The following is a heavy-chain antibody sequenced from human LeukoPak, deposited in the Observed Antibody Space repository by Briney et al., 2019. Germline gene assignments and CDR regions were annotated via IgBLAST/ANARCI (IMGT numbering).Heavy chain of an antibody. CDR2: ISSSGSTI. CDR1: GFTFSDYY. V-gene: IGHV3-11*04. J-gene: IGHJ4*02. Sequence: GGSLRLSCAASGFTFSDYYMSWIRQAPGKGLEWVSYISSSGSTIYYADSVKGRFTISRDNAKNSLYLQMNSLRAEDTAVYYCATHRPRGGARGIVVVPAVDYWGQGTLVTVSS. CDR3: ATHRPRGGARGIVVVPAVDY. D-gene: IGHD2-2*01.